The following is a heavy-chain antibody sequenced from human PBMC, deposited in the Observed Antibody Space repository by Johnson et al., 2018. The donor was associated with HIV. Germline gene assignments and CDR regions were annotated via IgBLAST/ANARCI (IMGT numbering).Heavy chain of an antibody. CDR1: GFTFNNAW. Sequence: VQLVESGGGLVKPGGSLRLSCAASGFTFNNAWMSWVRQAPGKGLEWLGRIRSKTDGGTTDYAEPVKGRFTISRDNSKNTLYLQMNSLRAEDTAMYYCAKARSLLDYGGFDAFDIWGQGTLVIVSS. D-gene: IGHD4-23*01. CDR3: AKARSLLDYGGFDAFDI. V-gene: IGHV3-15*01. CDR2: IRSKTDGGTT. J-gene: IGHJ3*02.